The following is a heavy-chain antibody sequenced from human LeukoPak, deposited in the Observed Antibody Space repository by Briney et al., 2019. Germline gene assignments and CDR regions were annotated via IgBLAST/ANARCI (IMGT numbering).Heavy chain of an antibody. D-gene: IGHD2-2*01. Sequence: SQTLSLTCTVSGGSFSGYYWSWIRQPPGKGLEWIGEINHSGSTNYNPSLKSRVTISVDTSKNQFSLKLSSVTAADTAVYYCARLNYQLHHYYYYGMDVWGQGTTVTVSS. J-gene: IGHJ6*01. CDR3: ARLNYQLHHYYYYGMDV. CDR1: GGSFSGYY. V-gene: IGHV4-34*01. CDR2: INHSGST.